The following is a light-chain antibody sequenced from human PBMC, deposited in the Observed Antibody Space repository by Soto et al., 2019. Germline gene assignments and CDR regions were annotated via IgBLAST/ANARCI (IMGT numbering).Light chain of an antibody. CDR3: AQRSSWPT. J-gene: IGKJ3*01. V-gene: IGKV3-11*01. CDR1: QSVSNY. Sequence: IVLTQSPATLSLSPGERATLSCRTSQSVSNYVAWHQQKPGQAPRLLIYDASTRATGIPGRFSGGGSGTAFTLNISSLAPEDFAIYYCAQRSSWPTFGTGTKVDIE. CDR2: DAS.